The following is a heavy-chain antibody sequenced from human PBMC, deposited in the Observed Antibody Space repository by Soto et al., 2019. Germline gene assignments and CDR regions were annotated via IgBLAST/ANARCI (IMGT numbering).Heavy chain of an antibody. CDR2: ISSNGVGT. Sequence: EVQLAESGGGLAQPGGSLRLSCAASGFTLSGYAMDWVRQAPGKGLEYVSGISSNGVGTYYANSVQGRFTISRDNFKKTVYLQMGSVISEDMAVYYCARRARPDFYYMDVWGKGTTVTVS. CDR1: GFTLSGYA. J-gene: IGHJ6*03. D-gene: IGHD6-6*01. CDR3: ARRARPDFYYMDV. V-gene: IGHV3-64*01.